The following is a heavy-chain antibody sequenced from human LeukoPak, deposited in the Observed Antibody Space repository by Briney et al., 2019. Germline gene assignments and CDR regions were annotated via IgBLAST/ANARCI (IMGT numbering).Heavy chain of an antibody. CDR1: GFTINSNY. Sequence: PGGSLRLSCAASGFTINSNYMSWVRQAPGKGLEWVSAISGSSGHTYYADSVKGRFTISRDNSKNTLYLQMNSLRAEDTAVYYCAKVGFSEMEWLLYSDHWGQGTLVTVSS. D-gene: IGHD3-3*01. CDR2: ISGSSGHT. CDR3: AKVGFSEMEWLLYSDH. J-gene: IGHJ4*02. V-gene: IGHV3-23*01.